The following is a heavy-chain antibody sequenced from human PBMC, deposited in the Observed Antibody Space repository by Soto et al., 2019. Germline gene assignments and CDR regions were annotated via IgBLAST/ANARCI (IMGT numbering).Heavy chain of an antibody. J-gene: IGHJ6*03. CDR3: ARQSSGYDYDYYYYYMDV. V-gene: IGHV4-59*08. D-gene: IGHD5-12*01. CDR1: GGSISSYY. CDR2: IYYSGST. Sequence: SETLSLTCAVSGGSISSYYWSWIRQPPGKGLEWIGYIYYSGSTNYNPSLKSRVTISVDTSKNQFSLKLSSVTAADTAVYYCARQSSGYDYDYYYYYMDVWGKGTTVTVSS.